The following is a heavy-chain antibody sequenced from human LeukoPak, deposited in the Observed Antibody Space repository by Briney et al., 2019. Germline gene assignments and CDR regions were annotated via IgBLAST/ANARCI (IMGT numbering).Heavy chain of an antibody. CDR2: ISGGGGST. Sequence: GGSLRLYCAASGFTFTSYSMNWVRQAPGKGLEWVSTISGGGGSTYYADSVKGRFTISRDNSKNTLYLQVNSLRAEDTAVYYCAKGGKWDVTPFDYWGQGTLVTVSS. J-gene: IGHJ4*02. CDR1: GFTFTSYS. CDR3: AKGGKWDVTPFDY. D-gene: IGHD1-26*01. V-gene: IGHV3-23*01.